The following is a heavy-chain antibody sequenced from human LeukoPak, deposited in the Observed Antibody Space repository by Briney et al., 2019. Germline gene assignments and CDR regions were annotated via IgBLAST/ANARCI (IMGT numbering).Heavy chain of an antibody. Sequence: ASVKVSCKASGGTFSSYTISWVRQAPGQGLELMGRIIPILGIANYAQKFQGRVTITADKSTSTAYMELSSLRSEDTAVYYCARGRAVAGKTYYFDYWGQGTLVTVSS. V-gene: IGHV1-69*02. CDR2: IIPILGIA. D-gene: IGHD6-19*01. J-gene: IGHJ4*02. CDR1: GGTFSSYT. CDR3: ARGRAVAGKTYYFDY.